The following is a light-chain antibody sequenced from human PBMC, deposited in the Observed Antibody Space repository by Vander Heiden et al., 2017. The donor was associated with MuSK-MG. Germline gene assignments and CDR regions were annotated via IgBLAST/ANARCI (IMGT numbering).Light chain of an antibody. V-gene: IGLV2-14*03. CDR3: TSFSVTTVLV. CDR2: DVA. Sequence: QSALTQSASVSGSPGQTTTISCTGTSSDVGGYKFVSLYQQPPGTAPQLLIYDVATRPSGVSNRFSGSKSGDTASLTISGLQADDEADYYCTSFSVTTVLVFGGGTKVTVL. CDR1: SSDVGGYKF. J-gene: IGLJ2*01.